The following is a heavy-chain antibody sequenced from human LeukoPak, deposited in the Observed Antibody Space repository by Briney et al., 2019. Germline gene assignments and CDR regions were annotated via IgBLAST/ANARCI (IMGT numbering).Heavy chain of an antibody. CDR3: ASGSGSYRTPYYYMDV. V-gene: IGHV3-53*01. Sequence: GGSLRLSCAASGFTVSSNYMSWVRQAPGKGLEWVSVIYSGGSTYYADSVKGRFTISRDNSKNTLYLQMNSLRAEDTAVYYCASGSGSYRTPYYYMDVWGTGTTVTISS. D-gene: IGHD3-10*01. CDR2: IYSGGST. CDR1: GFTVSSNY. J-gene: IGHJ6*03.